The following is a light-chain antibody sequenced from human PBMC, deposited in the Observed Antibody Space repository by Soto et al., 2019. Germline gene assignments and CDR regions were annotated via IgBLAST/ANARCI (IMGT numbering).Light chain of an antibody. CDR1: QAIRND. V-gene: IGKV1-17*01. CDR2: AAS. CDR3: LQHNTYPRT. Sequence: DIQMTQSPSSLSASVGDRVSITCRASQAIRNDLGWYQQKPAKAPKRLIYAASSLQSGVPSRFSGSGSGTEFTLTISSLQPEDSATYYCLQHNTYPRTFGQGTTGDIK. J-gene: IGKJ1*01.